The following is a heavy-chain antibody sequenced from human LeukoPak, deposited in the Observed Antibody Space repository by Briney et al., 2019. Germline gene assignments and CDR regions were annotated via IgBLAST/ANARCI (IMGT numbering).Heavy chain of an antibody. CDR2: IYPGDSDT. V-gene: IGHV5-51*01. J-gene: IGHJ4*02. D-gene: IGHD2-8*01. CDR3: ARRSAYCTNGVCYEYYFDY. CDR1: GYSFTSYW. Sequence: GGSLKISCKGSGYSFTSYWIGWVRQMPGKGLEWMGIIYPGDSDTRYSPSFQGQVTISADKSISTAYLQWSSLKASDTAMYYCARRSAYCTNGVCYEYYFDYWGQGTLVTVSS.